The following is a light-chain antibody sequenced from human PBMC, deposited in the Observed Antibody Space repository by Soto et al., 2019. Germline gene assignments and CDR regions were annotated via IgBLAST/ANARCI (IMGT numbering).Light chain of an antibody. Sequence: QSALDQAASGSGFAGQAITIFCTGTSSDVGSYNLVSWYQQYPGKAPKLLIYEGSKRPSGVSDRFSGSKSGNTASLTISGLQTEDEADYYCCSYATNTYAFGTGTKVTVL. J-gene: IGLJ1*01. V-gene: IGLV2-23*01. CDR3: CSYATNTYA. CDR2: EGS. CDR1: SSDVGSYNL.